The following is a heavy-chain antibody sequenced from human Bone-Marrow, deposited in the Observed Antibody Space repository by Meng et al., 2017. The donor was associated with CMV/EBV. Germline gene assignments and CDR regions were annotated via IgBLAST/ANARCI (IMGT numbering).Heavy chain of an antibody. J-gene: IGHJ6*02. Sequence: AAVKVSCKASGYSFTDFGVSWVRQAPGQGLEWMGIINPSGGSTSYAQKFQGRVTMTRDTSTSTVYMELSSLRSEDTAVYYCARGGPYSSSWIQGDYYYGMDVWGQGTTVTVSS. V-gene: IGHV1-46*01. CDR3: ARGGPYSSSWIQGDYYYGMDV. CDR1: GYSFTDFG. D-gene: IGHD6-13*01. CDR2: INPSGGST.